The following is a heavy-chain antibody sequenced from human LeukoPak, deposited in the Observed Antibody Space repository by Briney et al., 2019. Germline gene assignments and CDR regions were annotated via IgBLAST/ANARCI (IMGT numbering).Heavy chain of an antibody. CDR1: GFTFSRDW. CDR3: ARDRDGYSS. J-gene: IGHJ5*02. V-gene: IGHV3-74*01. CDR2: ISSDGSNT. D-gene: IGHD5-24*01. Sequence: PEGSLRLSCAASGFTFSRDWMDWVRQAPGKGLVYVSRISSDGSNTNYADFVKGRFTISRDNAKNTLYLQMNSLRADDTAVYYCARDRDGYSSWGQGTLVTVSS.